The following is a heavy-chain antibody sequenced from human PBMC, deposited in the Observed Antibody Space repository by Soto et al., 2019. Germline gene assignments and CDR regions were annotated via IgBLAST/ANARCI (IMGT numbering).Heavy chain of an antibody. J-gene: IGHJ4*02. Sequence: QVQLVQSGAEVKKPGSSVKVSCKASGGTFSSYAISWVRQAPGQGLEWMGGIIPIFGTANYAQKFQGRVTITADESTSTADMELSSLSSEDTAVYYCAREGYLYYFDYWGQGTLVTVSS. CDR3: AREGYLYYFDY. CDR1: GGTFSSYA. D-gene: IGHD3-16*02. V-gene: IGHV1-69*12. CDR2: IIPIFGTA.